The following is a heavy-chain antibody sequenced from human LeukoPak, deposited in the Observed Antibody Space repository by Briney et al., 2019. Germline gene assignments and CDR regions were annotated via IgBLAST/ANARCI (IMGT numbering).Heavy chain of an antibody. V-gene: IGHV4-4*07. CDR2: IYTSGST. CDR1: GGPFSSFH. CDR3: ARDFDS. J-gene: IGHJ4*02. Sequence: TSETLSLTCTVSGGPFSSFHWSRIRQPAGKGLEWLGLIYTSGSTNYSPSLKSRLTMSVDASKHQFSLKLSSVTAADTAVYYCARDFDSWGQGTLVTVSS.